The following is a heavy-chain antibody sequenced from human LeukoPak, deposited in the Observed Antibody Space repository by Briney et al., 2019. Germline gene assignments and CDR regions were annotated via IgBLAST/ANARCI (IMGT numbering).Heavy chain of an antibody. CDR2: INWNGGST. J-gene: IGHJ4*02. D-gene: IGHD2-15*01. CDR1: GFTFDDYG. Sequence: GGSLRLSCEASGFTFDDYGMSWVRQAPGKGLEWVSGINWNGGSTGYADSVKGRFTISRDNAKNSLYLQMNSLRAEDKALYYCARSVAASRDYWGQGTLVTVSS. CDR3: ARSVAASRDY. V-gene: IGHV3-20*04.